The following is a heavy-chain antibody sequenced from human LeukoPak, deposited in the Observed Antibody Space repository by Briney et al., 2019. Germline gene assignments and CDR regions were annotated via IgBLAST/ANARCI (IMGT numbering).Heavy chain of an antibody. CDR3: AKGRSDFDY. Sequence: GGSLRLSCTASGFTFSNYGMHWARQSPGKGPEWVAFIRSDGYNKYYADSVRGRFTISRDSSKNSLYLQMNSLRIEDTALYYCAKGRSDFDYWGQGTPVTVSS. J-gene: IGHJ4*02. CDR2: IRSDGYNK. CDR1: GFTFSNYG. V-gene: IGHV3-30*02.